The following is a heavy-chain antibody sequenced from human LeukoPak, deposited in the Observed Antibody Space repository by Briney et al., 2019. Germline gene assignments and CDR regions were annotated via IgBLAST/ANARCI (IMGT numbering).Heavy chain of an antibody. D-gene: IGHD3-22*01. Sequence: SVKVSCKASGGTFSSYAISWVRQAPGQGLEWMGGIIPIFGTANYAQKFQGRVTITADESTSTAYMELSSLRCEDTAVYYCARGSYDSSGYPQWYFDLWGRGTLVTVSS. J-gene: IGHJ2*01. CDR2: IIPIFGTA. V-gene: IGHV1-69*13. CDR1: GGTFSSYA. CDR3: ARGSYDSSGYPQWYFDL.